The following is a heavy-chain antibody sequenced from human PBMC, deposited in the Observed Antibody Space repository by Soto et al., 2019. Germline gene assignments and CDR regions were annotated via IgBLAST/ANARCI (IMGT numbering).Heavy chain of an antibody. CDR2: ISVSDAFI. CDR3: ARDFEYSSSPYFDY. CDR1: GFNVGAFA. Sequence: PGGSLRLSCAASGFNVGAFAVNWVRQAPGKGLEWVSGISVSDAFIYYADSVKGRFTISRDNSKNTLYLQMNSLRAEDTAVYYCARDFEYSSSPYFDYWGQGTLVTVSS. D-gene: IGHD6-6*01. J-gene: IGHJ4*02. V-gene: IGHV3-23*01.